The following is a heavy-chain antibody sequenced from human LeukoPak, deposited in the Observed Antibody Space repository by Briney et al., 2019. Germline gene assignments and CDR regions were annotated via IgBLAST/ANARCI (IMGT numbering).Heavy chain of an antibody. D-gene: IGHD1-26*01. CDR1: GGSISSGGFS. J-gene: IGHJ4*02. V-gene: IGHV4-30-2*01. Sequence: PSQTLSLTCAVSGGSISSGGFSWNWIRQPPGKGLEWIGHIYHSGTTSYNPSLKSRVTMSVDRSKNQFSLKLNSVTAADTAVYYCARGRAVFGYWGQGTLVTVSS. CDR2: IYHSGTT. CDR3: ARGRAVFGY.